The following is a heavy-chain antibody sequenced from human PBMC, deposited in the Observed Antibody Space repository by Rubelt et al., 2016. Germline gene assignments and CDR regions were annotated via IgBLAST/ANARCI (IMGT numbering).Heavy chain of an antibody. CDR2: ISSSSSTI. CDR3: ARDLCGSYHPLEYYYGMDV. Sequence: GKGLEWVSYISSSSSTIYYADSVKGRFTISRDNAKNSLYLQMNSLRDEDTAVYYCARDLCGSYHPLEYYYGMDVWGQGTTGTVSS. V-gene: IGHV3-48*02. D-gene: IGHD1-26*01. J-gene: IGHJ6*02.